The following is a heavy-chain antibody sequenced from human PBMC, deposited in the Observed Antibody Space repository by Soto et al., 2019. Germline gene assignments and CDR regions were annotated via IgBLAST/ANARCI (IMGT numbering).Heavy chain of an antibody. CDR2: ISNDGSST. V-gene: IGHV3-23*01. J-gene: IGHJ3*02. Sequence: GGSLRLSCVVSEFTFSMTWVRQAPGKGLEWVSMISNDGSSTYYADSVKGRFTISRDNSKNIMYLQMNSLRAEDTAVYYCAQWSDAFDIWGQGTMVAVAS. CDR1: EFTFS. CDR3: AQWSDAFDI.